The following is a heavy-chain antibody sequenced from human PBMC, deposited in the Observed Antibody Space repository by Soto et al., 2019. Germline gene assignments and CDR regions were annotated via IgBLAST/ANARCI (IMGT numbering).Heavy chain of an antibody. V-gene: IGHV4-39*01. CDR3: ARRGWNSSGWSTTN. D-gene: IGHD6-19*01. Sequence: SQTLSLTCTVSGGSISSSSYYWGWIRQPPGKRLEWIGSIYYSGSTYYNPSLKSRVTISVDTSKNQFSLKLSSVTAADTAVYYCARRGWNSSGWSTTNWGQGTLVTVSS. CDR1: GGSISSSSYY. J-gene: IGHJ4*02. CDR2: IYYSGST.